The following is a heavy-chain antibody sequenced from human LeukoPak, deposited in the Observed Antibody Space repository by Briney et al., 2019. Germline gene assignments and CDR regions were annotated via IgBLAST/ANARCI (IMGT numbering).Heavy chain of an antibody. J-gene: IGHJ5*02. Sequence: SETLSLTCAVYGGSLSNYYWSWIRQPPGKGLELIGEINHSGSTKFNPSLKSRVTILVDMSKSQFSLELRSVTAADTAVYYCARGPASGSDFAWFDPWGQGTLVTVSS. CDR3: ARGPASGSDFAWFDP. D-gene: IGHD3-10*01. V-gene: IGHV4-34*01. CDR1: GGSLSNYY. CDR2: INHSGST.